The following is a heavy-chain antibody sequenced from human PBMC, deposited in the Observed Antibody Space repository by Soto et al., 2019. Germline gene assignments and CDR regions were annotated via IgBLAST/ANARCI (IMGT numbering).Heavy chain of an antibody. J-gene: IGHJ6*01. CDR2: INSDGSST. D-gene: IGHD3-9*01. CDR3: ARGSYYDILTRYYYSGMDV. CDR1: GFTFSSYW. Sequence: PGGSLRLSCAASGFTFSSYWMHWFRQAPGKGLVWVSRINSDGSSTSYADSVKGRFTISRDNAKNTLYLQMNSLRAEDTAVYYCARGSYYDILTRYYYSGMDVWGQGTTVTVS. V-gene: IGHV3-74*01.